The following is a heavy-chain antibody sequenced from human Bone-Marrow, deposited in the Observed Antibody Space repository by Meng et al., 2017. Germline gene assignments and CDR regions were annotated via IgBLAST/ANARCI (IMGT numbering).Heavy chain of an antibody. J-gene: IGHJ5*02. CDR2: INHSGST. CDR1: GGSFRGYY. CDR3: ARGVVRNWNYLP. Sequence: QVQLQQWGAGLLKRSETLFRTCAVDGGSFRGYYWSWIRQPPGKGLEWIGEINHSGSTNYNPSLKSRVTISVDTSKNQFSLKLSSVTAADTAVYYCARGVVRNWNYLPWGQGTLVTVSS. V-gene: IGHV4-34*01. D-gene: IGHD1-7*01.